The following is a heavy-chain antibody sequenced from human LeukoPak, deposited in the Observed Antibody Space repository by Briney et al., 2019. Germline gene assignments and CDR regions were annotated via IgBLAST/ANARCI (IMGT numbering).Heavy chain of an antibody. Sequence: PGGSLRLSCVASGFSFSTYEMNWVRQAPGKGPEWISHIRSSGSTTDYADSVKGRFTISRDNARNSVYLQMNSLRAEDTAVYYCAKDIRGPPPRERAFDIWGQGTMVTVSS. CDR1: GFSFSTYE. CDR3: AKDIRGPPPRERAFDI. CDR2: IRSSGSTT. D-gene: IGHD1-26*01. V-gene: IGHV3-48*03. J-gene: IGHJ3*02.